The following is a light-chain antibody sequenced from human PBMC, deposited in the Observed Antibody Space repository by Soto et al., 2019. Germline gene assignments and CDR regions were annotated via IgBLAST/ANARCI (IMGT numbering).Light chain of an antibody. CDR3: QQYVTSAIT. CDR2: GAS. CDR1: QSVSSR. Sequence: EIVLAQAPGTLSLSPGERATPSCQASQSVSSRLAWYQQKPGQAPRLLISGASSRATGIPDRFSGSGSGTDFTLTISRLEPEDFALYYCQQYVTSAITFGQGTRLEIK. V-gene: IGKV3-20*01. J-gene: IGKJ5*01.